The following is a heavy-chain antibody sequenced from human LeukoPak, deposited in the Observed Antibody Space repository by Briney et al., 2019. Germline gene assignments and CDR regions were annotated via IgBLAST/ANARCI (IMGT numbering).Heavy chain of an antibody. J-gene: IGHJ3*02. CDR3: ATVDYYDSSGYDAFDI. Sequence: GGSLRLSCAASGFTFSSYWMHWVRQAPGKGLVWVSHINSDGSSTIYADSVKGRFTISRDNAKNTLYLQMNSLRAEDTAVYYCATVDYYDSSGYDAFDIWGQGTMVTVSS. CDR1: GFTFSSYW. CDR2: INSDGSST. D-gene: IGHD3-22*01. V-gene: IGHV3-74*01.